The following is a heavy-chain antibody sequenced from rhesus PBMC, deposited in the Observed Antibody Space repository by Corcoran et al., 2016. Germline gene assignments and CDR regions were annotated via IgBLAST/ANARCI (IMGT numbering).Heavy chain of an antibody. CDR3: ARRGAAAGTFDY. CDR2: IYWDDEK. J-gene: IGHJ4*01. CDR1: GFSISTSGMG. V-gene: IGHV2-174*01. D-gene: IGHD6-31*01. Sequence: QVTLKESGPALVKPTQTLTLTCTFSGFSISTSGMGVGWIHQPPGKALEWLALIYWDDEKYYRTALKSRLTTSKDTTKNQVVLIMTNMDPVDTATYYCARRGAAAGTFDYWGQGVLVTVSS.